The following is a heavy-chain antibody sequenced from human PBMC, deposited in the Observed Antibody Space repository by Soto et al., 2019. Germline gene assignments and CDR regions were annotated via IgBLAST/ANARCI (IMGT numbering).Heavy chain of an antibody. Sequence: QVQLQQWGAGLLKPSETLSLTCAVYGGSFSGYYWSWIRQPPGKGLEWIGEINHSGSTNYNPSLKSRVTISVDTSKNQFSLKLSSVTAADTAVYYCARRGNLGYCSGGSCVRFDYWGQGTLVTVSS. CDR2: INHSGST. J-gene: IGHJ4*02. V-gene: IGHV4-34*01. D-gene: IGHD2-15*01. CDR3: ARRGNLGYCSGGSCVRFDY. CDR1: GGSFSGYY.